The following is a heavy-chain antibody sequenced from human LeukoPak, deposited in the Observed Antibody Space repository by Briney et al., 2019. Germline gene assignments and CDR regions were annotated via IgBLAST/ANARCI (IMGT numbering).Heavy chain of an antibody. V-gene: IGHV1-69*05. CDR3: ATDPPLVVDDAFDI. CDR1: GGTFSSYA. D-gene: IGHD2-21*01. J-gene: IGHJ3*02. Sequence: GASVKVSCKASGGTFSSYAISWVRQAPGQGLEWMGGIIPIFGTANYAQKLQGRVTITTDELTTTAYMELSSLRSEDTAVYYCATDPPLVVDDAFDIWGEGTMVTVSS. CDR2: IIPIFGTA.